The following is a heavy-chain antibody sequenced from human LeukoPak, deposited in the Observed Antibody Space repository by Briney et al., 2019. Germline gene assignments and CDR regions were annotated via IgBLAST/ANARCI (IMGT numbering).Heavy chain of an antibody. CDR1: GFGFGHYE. J-gene: IGHJ6*02. Sequence: GGSLRLSCAASGFGFGHYEMNWVRQAPGKGLEWIAYISVRAATIFYGDSAEGRFTISRDDAKNSLYLQINGLRVEDTTIYYCAKDFPHLYEVPHGMDVWGQGTTVTV. CDR3: AKDFPHLYEVPHGMDV. D-gene: IGHD2-8*01. V-gene: IGHV3-48*03. CDR2: ISVRAATI.